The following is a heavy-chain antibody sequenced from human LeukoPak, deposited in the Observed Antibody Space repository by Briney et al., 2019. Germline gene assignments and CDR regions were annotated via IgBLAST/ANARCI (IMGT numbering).Heavy chain of an antibody. D-gene: IGHD6-19*01. CDR2: ISWNGNII. CDR3: VKDSSGWYQPSFDY. CDR1: GFTFDGYA. Sequence: GRSLRLSCAASGFTFDGYAMRWVRQAPGKGVEWGSGISWNGNIITYADSVKGRFTISRDNVKNSLYLQLNSLRAEDTALYYCVKDSSGWYQPSFDYWGQGTLVTVSS. V-gene: IGHV3-9*01. J-gene: IGHJ4*02.